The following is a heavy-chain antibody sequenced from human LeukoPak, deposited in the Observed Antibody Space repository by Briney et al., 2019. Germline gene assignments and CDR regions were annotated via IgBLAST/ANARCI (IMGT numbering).Heavy chain of an antibody. J-gene: IGHJ3*02. CDR2: IGTAGDT. CDR3: ARSEGPFDAFDI. CDR1: GITFSSYD. Sequence: GGSLRLSCAASGITFSSYDMHWVRQATGKGLEWVSAIGTAGDTYYPGSVKGRFTISRENAKNSLYLQMNSLRAEDTAVYYCARSEGPFDAFDIWGQGTMVTVSS. V-gene: IGHV3-13*01.